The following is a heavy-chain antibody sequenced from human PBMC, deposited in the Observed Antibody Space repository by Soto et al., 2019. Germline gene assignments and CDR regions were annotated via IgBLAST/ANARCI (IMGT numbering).Heavy chain of an antibody. V-gene: IGHV1-18*01. J-gene: IGHJ5*02. Sequence: ASVKVSCKASGYTFTSYGISWVRQAPGQGLEWMGWISAYNGNTNYAQKLQGRVTMTTDTSTSTAYMELRSLRSDDTAVYYCARAGVYCSSTSCYPHWFDPWGQGTLVTVSS. CDR1: GYTFTSYG. CDR2: ISAYNGNT. D-gene: IGHD2-2*01. CDR3: ARAGVYCSSTSCYPHWFDP.